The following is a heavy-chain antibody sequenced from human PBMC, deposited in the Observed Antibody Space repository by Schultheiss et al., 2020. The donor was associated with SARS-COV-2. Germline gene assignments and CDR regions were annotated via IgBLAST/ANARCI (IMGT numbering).Heavy chain of an antibody. J-gene: IGHJ5*02. CDR1: GGSFSGYY. V-gene: IGHV4-59*01. CDR2: IYYSGST. Sequence: SETLSLTCAVYGGSFSGYYWSWIRQPPGKGLEWIGYIYYSGSTYYNPSLKSRVTISVDTSKNQFSLKLSSVTAADTAVYYCARAYSSSWLGSWWFDPWGQGTLVTVSS. CDR3: ARAYSSSWLGSWWFDP. D-gene: IGHD6-13*01.